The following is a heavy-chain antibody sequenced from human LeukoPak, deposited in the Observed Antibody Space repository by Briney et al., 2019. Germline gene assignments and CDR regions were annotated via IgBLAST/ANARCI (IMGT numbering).Heavy chain of an antibody. Sequence: PGGSLRLSCAASGFIFRKYVMSWVRQAPGKGLEWVSAITSSGGTTYYADSVKGRFTISRDNAKNSLYLQMNSLRAEDTAVYYCARDSTIYGMDVWGQGTTVTVSS. V-gene: IGHV3-21*01. CDR3: ARDSTIYGMDV. CDR2: ITSSGGTT. J-gene: IGHJ6*02. CDR1: GFIFRKYV. D-gene: IGHD2-2*01.